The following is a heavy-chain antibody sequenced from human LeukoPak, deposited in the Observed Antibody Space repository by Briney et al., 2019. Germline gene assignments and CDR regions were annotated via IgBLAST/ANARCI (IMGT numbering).Heavy chain of an antibody. Sequence: GASLRLSCAASGFTFSSYAMSWVRQAPGKGLEWVSAISGSGVSTYYADSVKGRFTISRDNSKNTLYLQMNSLRAEDTAVYYCAKPLLDYGDYDYWGQGTLVTVSS. D-gene: IGHD4-17*01. CDR2: ISGSGVST. J-gene: IGHJ4*02. V-gene: IGHV3-23*01. CDR3: AKPLLDYGDYDY. CDR1: GFTFSSYA.